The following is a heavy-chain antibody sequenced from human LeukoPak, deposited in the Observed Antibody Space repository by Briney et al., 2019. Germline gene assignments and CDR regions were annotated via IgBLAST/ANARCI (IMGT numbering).Heavy chain of an antibody. D-gene: IGHD3-22*01. V-gene: IGHV1-2*02. Sequence: GASVKVSCKASGYTFTGYYMHWVRQAPGQGLEWMGWINPNSGGTNYAQKFQGRVTMTRDTSISTAYMELSRLRSDDTAVYYCGRWYYDSSGYHDYWGQGTLVTVSS. CDR2: INPNSGGT. CDR1: GYTFTGYY. CDR3: GRWYYDSSGYHDY. J-gene: IGHJ4*02.